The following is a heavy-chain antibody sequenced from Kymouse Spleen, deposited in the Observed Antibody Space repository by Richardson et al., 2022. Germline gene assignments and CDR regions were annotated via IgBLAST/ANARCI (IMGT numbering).Heavy chain of an antibody. V-gene: IGHV3-9*01. CDR2: ISWNSGSI. D-gene: IGHD6-13*01. J-gene: IGHJ6*02. Sequence: EVQLVESGGGLVQPGRSLRLSCAASGFTFDDYAMHWVRQAPGKGLEWVSGISWNSGSIGYADSVKGRFTISRDNAKNSLYLQMNSLRAEDTALYYCAKDMAIAAAGHGYYYGMDVWGQGTTVTVSS. CDR3: AKDMAIAAAGHGYYYGMDV. CDR1: GFTFDDYA.